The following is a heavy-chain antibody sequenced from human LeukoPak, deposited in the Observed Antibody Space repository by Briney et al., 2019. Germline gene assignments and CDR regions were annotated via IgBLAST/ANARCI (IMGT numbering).Heavy chain of an antibody. CDR2: IIPILGIA. J-gene: IGHJ6*02. V-gene: IGHV1-69*04. Sequence: GASVKVSFKASGGTFSSYAISWVRQAPGQGLEWMGRIIPILGIANYAQKFQGRVTITADKSTSTAYMELSSLRSEDTAVYYCARSLNVVGVPAASILYYYYGMDVWGQGTTVTVPS. D-gene: IGHD2-2*01. CDR1: GGTFSSYA. CDR3: ARSLNVVGVPAASILYYYYGMDV.